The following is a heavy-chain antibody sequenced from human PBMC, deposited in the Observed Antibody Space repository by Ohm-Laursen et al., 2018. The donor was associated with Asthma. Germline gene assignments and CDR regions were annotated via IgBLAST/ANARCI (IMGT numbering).Heavy chain of an antibody. CDR1: GFTVSSNY. J-gene: IGHJ4*02. D-gene: IGHD3-9*01. CDR2: IYSGGST. V-gene: IGHV3-53*01. CDR3: ARVEYDILTGYYYFDY. Sequence: SLRLSCTASGFTVSSNYMSWVRQAPGKGLEWVSVIYSGGSTYYADSVKGRFTISRDNSKNTLYLQMNSLRAEGTAVYYCARVEYDILTGYYYFDYWGQGTLVTVSS.